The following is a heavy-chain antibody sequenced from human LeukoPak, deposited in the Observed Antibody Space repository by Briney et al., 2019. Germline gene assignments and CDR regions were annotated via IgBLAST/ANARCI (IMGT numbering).Heavy chain of an antibody. V-gene: IGHV4-59*01. CDR3: ARGRDGYNSEYYFDY. CDR1: GDSISSYY. D-gene: IGHD5-24*01. CDR2: IYYSGST. Sequence: SETLSLTCTVSGDSISSYYWSWIRQPPGKGLEWIGYIYYSGSTNYNPSLKSRVTISVDTSKNQFSLKLSSVTAADTAVYYCARGRDGYNSEYYFDYWGQGTLVTVSS. J-gene: IGHJ4*02.